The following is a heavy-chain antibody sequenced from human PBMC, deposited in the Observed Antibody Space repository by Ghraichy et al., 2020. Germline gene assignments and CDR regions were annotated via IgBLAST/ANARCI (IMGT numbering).Heavy chain of an antibody. CDR1: GFTFDDYA. D-gene: IGHD6-19*01. V-gene: IGHV3-9*01. Sequence: LNISCAASGFTFDDYAMHWVRQAPGKGLEWVSGISWNSGNIGYADSVKGRFTISRDNAKNSLYLQINSLRAEDTAVYYCAREYVAGIAVDGRVGFDPWGQGTLVTVSS. J-gene: IGHJ5*02. CDR3: AREYVAGIAVDGRVGFDP. CDR2: ISWNSGNI.